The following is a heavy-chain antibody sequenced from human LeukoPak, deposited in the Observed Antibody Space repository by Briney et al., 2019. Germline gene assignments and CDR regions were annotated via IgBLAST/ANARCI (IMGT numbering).Heavy chain of an antibody. Sequence: SETLSVTCTVSGYSIISPFYWAWIRQSPGKGLEWIGNIYHSGSTYSNPSLRSRVTMSVDTSKNQFSLKLNSVTAADTAVYYCARVSDDEYGGNSRASYFELWGQGTLVTVSS. CDR2: IYHSGST. CDR3: ARVSDDEYGGNSRASYFEL. V-gene: IGHV4-38-2*02. D-gene: IGHD4-23*01. J-gene: IGHJ4*02. CDR1: GYSIISPFY.